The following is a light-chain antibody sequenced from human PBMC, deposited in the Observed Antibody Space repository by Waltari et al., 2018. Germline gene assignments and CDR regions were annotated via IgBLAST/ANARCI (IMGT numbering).Light chain of an antibody. Sequence: EIVLTQSPGTLSLSPGERATLSCSASQGVGKYLAWYQQRPGQAPRLLLDHTSIRATGIPDRFSGSGYETDCSLTSCRGEPEDFAVYYCQKYDFLPATFGQGTSVEIK. CDR2: HTS. V-gene: IGKV3-20*01. CDR1: QGVGKY. CDR3: QKYDFLPAT. J-gene: IGKJ1*01.